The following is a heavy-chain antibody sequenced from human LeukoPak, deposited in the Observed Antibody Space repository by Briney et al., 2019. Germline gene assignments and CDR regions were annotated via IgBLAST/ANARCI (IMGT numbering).Heavy chain of an antibody. Sequence: APVKVSCKASGYTFTSYYMHWVRQAPGQGLEWMGIINPSGGSTSYAQKFQGRVTMTRDTSTSTVYMELSSLRSEDTAVYYCARDTMYSSSSEGWFDPWGQGTLVTVSS. CDR3: ARDTMYSSSSEGWFDP. J-gene: IGHJ5*02. D-gene: IGHD6-6*01. CDR2: INPSGGST. CDR1: GYTFTSYY. V-gene: IGHV1-46*01.